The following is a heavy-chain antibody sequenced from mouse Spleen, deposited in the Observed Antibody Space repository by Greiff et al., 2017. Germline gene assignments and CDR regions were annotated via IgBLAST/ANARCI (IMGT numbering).Heavy chain of an antibody. CDR1: GFTFSSYY. Sequence: EVKVEESGGGLVKLGGSLKLSCAASGFTFSSYYMSWVRQTPEKRLEWVATISSGGGSTYYPDSVKGRFTISRDNAKNTLYLQMSSLNSEDTAVYYCARDGLLRDYAMDYWGQGTSVTVSS. V-gene: IGHV5-9*04. CDR2: ISSGGGST. J-gene: IGHJ4*01. CDR3: ARDGLLRDYAMDY. D-gene: IGHD1-1*01.